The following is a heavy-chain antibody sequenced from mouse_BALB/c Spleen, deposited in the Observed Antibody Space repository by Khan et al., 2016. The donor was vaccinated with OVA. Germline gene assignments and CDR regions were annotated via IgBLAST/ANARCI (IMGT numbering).Heavy chain of an antibody. CDR1: GYTFINYW. D-gene: IGHD1-1*01. CDR3: ARRGLRWDFDY. J-gene: IGHJ2*01. Sequence: QVQLQQSGAELAKPGASVKMSCKASGYTFINYWILWVKQRPGQGLVWIGYINPSTGYTEYNQNFKDKATLTADKSSSTAYMQLSSPTSEDSAVYYCARRGLRWDFDYWGQGTTLTVSS. CDR2: INPSTGYT. V-gene: IGHV1-7*01.